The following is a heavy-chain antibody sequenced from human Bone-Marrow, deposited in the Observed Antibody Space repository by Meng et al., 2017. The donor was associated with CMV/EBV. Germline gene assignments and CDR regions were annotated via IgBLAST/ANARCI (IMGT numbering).Heavy chain of an antibody. CDR2: INHSGST. D-gene: IGHD3-9*01. Sequence: GSLRLSCAVYGGSFSGYYWSWIRQPPGKGLEWIGEINHSGSTNYNPSLKSRVTISVDTSKNQFSLKLSSVTAADTAVYYCARGNSHKLRNFDWLLAAPYFDYWGQGTLVTVSS. CDR1: GGSFSGYY. V-gene: IGHV4-34*01. J-gene: IGHJ4*02. CDR3: ARGNSHKLRNFDWLLAAPYFDY.